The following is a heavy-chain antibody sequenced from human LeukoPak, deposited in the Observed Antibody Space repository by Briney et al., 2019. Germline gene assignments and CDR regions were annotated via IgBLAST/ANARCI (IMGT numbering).Heavy chain of an antibody. V-gene: IGHV3-48*03. D-gene: IGHD2-15*01. CDR2: ISSSGSTI. J-gene: IGHJ4*02. Sequence: GGSLRLSCAASGFTFSSYEMNWVRQAPGKGLEWVSHISSSGSTIYYADSVKGRFTISRDNAKNSLYLQMNSLRAEDTAVYYCARLYCSGGSCYYYYFDYWGQGTLVTVSS. CDR1: GFTFSSYE. CDR3: ARLYCSGGSCYYYYFDY.